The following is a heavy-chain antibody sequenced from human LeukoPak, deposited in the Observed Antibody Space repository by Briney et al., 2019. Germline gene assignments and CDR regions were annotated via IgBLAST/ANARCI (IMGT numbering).Heavy chain of an antibody. V-gene: IGHV4-61*08. CDR3: ARTGGRYYDFWSALRGWFDP. Sequence: SQTLSLTCTVSGGSISSGGYYWSWIRQPPGKGLEWIGYIYYSGSTNYNPSLKSRVTISVDTSKNQFSLKLSSVTAADTAVYYRARTGGRYYDFWSALRGWFDPWGQGTLVTVSS. J-gene: IGHJ5*02. D-gene: IGHD3-3*01. CDR2: IYYSGST. CDR1: GGSISSGGYY.